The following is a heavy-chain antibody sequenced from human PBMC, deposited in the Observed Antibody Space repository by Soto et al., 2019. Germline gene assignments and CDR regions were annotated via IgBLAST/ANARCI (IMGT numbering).Heavy chain of an antibody. D-gene: IGHD3-22*01. V-gene: IGHV4-34*01. Sequence: PSETLSLTCAVYGGSFSGYYWSWIRQPPGKGLEWIGEINHSGSTNYNPSLKSRVTISVDTSKNQFSLKLSSVTAADTAVYYCARAQRSYYYDSSGYYYHVYFDYWGQGTLVTVSS. CDR3: ARAQRSYYYDSSGYYYHVYFDY. CDR2: INHSGST. CDR1: GGSFSGYY. J-gene: IGHJ4*02.